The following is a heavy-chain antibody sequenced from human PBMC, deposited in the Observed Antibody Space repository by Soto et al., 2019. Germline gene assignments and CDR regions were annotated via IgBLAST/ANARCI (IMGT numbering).Heavy chain of an antibody. CDR3: ARRGYSYGSTNWFDP. V-gene: IGHV4-31*03. Sequence: QVQLQESGPGLVKPSQTLSLTCTVSGGSISSGGYYWSWIRQHPGKGLEWIGYIYYSGSTYYNPSLKSRVTISVDPSKNQFSLKLSSVTAADTAVYYCARRGYSYGSTNWFDPWGQGTLVTVSS. D-gene: IGHD5-18*01. CDR1: GGSISSGGYY. J-gene: IGHJ5*02. CDR2: IYYSGST.